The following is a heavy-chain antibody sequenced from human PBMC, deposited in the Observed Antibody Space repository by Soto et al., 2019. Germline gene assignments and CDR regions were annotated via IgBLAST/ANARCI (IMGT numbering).Heavy chain of an antibody. Sequence: SETLSLTCAVFSASLGDHYWAWIRQSPDKGLEWIGEVHPSGSTDYNPSLKSRLTLSLDTSKNQFSLKLSSVTAADTAVYYCARGRTPVAWFDPWGQGTLVTVSS. D-gene: IGHD2-15*01. CDR1: SASLGDHY. CDR3: ARGRTPVAWFDP. CDR2: VHPSGST. J-gene: IGHJ5*02. V-gene: IGHV4-34*01.